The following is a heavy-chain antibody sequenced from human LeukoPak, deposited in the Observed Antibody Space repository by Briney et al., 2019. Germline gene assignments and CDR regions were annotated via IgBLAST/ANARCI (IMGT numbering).Heavy chain of an antibody. CDR3: ARRFREVRGLRYYYYYYMDV. J-gene: IGHJ6*03. CDR2: IYYSGNT. D-gene: IGHD3-10*01. Sequence: SETLSLTCTVSGGSISSINYYWGWIRQPPGKGLEWIGTIYYSGNTYYNSSLKSRVTLSMDTSMNQFSLNLSSVTAADTAVYYCARRFREVRGLRYYYYYYMDVWGKGTTVTISS. CDR1: GGSISSINYY. V-gene: IGHV4-39*07.